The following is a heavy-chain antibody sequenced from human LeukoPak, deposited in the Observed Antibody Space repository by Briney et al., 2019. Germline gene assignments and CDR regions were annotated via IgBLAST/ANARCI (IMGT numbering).Heavy chain of an antibody. CDR3: ARGGIVVVPAARPLDY. Sequence: GGSLRLSCAASGFTFSSYWMSWVRQAPGKGLEWVANVKQDGSEKYYVDSVNERFTISRDNAKNSLYLQMISLRAEDTAVYYCARGGIVVVPAARPLDYWGQGTLVTVSS. CDR1: GFTFSSYW. D-gene: IGHD2-2*02. CDR2: VKQDGSEK. V-gene: IGHV3-7*01. J-gene: IGHJ4*02.